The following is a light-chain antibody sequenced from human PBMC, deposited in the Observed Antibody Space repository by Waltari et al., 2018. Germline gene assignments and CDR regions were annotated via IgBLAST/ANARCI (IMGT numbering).Light chain of an antibody. CDR1: QSVTSN. CDR2: GAS. Sequence: TVMTHSPATLSLSPGESATLSCRASQSVTSNLAWYQQKPGQAPRLLIYGASTRATGIPARFSGSGSATEFTLTISSLQSEDFAVYYCQHYNNWPRTFGQGTKVEIK. J-gene: IGKJ1*01. CDR3: QHYNNWPRT. V-gene: IGKV3-15*01.